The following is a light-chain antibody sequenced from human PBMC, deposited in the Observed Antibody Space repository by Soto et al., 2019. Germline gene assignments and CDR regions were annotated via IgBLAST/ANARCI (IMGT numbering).Light chain of an antibody. J-gene: IGKJ1*01. Sequence: EIVLTQSPATLSLSPGERATLSCRASQSVSSSYLAWYQQKPGQAPRLLIYGASSRATGIPDRFSGSGSGTDFTLTISSLEPEDFAVYFCHQYGASPETFGQGTKVDIK. CDR1: QSVSSSY. V-gene: IGKV3-20*01. CDR2: GAS. CDR3: HQYGASPET.